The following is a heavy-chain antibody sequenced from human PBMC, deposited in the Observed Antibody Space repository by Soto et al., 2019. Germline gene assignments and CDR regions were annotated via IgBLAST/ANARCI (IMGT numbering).Heavy chain of an antibody. CDR2: IWYDGSKE. J-gene: IGHJ6*02. CDR1: GLPFNRNG. Sequence: GGSLRLSCAASGLPFNRNGMHWVRQAPGKGLEWVAVIWYDGSKEYYSDSVKGRFTISRDNSKNMLYLQMNSVRVEDTAVYFCARDRSAGNYFYYGMDVWGQGTTVTVS. V-gene: IGHV3-33*01. D-gene: IGHD1-1*01. CDR3: ARDRSAGNYFYYGMDV.